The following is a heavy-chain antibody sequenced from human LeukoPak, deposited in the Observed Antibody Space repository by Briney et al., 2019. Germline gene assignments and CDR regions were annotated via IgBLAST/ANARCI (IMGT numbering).Heavy chain of an antibody. V-gene: IGHV7-4-1*02. Sequence: APVKVSCKASGYTFTSYAMNWVRQAPGQGLEWMGWINTNTGNPTYAQGFTGRFVFSLDTSVSTAYLQISSLKAEDTAVYYCARADSSGWPEYYFDYWGQGTLVTVSS. CDR3: ARADSSGWPEYYFDY. D-gene: IGHD6-19*01. CDR1: GYTFTSYA. J-gene: IGHJ4*02. CDR2: INTNTGNP.